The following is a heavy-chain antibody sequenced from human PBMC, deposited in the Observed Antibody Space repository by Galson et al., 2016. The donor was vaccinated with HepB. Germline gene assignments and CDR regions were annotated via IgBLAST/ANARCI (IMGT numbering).Heavy chain of an antibody. CDR3: ARGTPYLYGYDYFDY. CDR2: IIPGNGVT. V-gene: IGHV1-3*01. CDR1: GYMFTNYA. D-gene: IGHD5-18*01. J-gene: IGHJ4*02. Sequence: SVKVSCKASGYMFTNYAMHWVRQAPGQRLEWMGWIIPGNGVTKYSQNFLGRVTITRDTSASTAYMELSSLRSEDTAIYYCARGTPYLYGYDYFDYWGQGTLVTGSS.